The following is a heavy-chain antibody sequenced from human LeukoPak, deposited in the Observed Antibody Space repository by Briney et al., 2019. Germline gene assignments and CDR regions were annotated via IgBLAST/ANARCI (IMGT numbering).Heavy chain of an antibody. CDR3: ARVVGLTGYSSNWYSGYYYYMDV. V-gene: IGHV1-69*06. J-gene: IGHJ6*03. Sequence: SVKVSCKTSGGTFSSYAITWVRQTPGQGLEWMGWIIPIFGTTNYAQKFQDRVTITADKSTSTAYMKLSSLRSEDTAVYYCARVVGLTGYSSNWYSGYYYYMDVWGKGTTVTVSS. CDR2: IIPIFGTT. D-gene: IGHD6-13*01. CDR1: GGTFSSYA.